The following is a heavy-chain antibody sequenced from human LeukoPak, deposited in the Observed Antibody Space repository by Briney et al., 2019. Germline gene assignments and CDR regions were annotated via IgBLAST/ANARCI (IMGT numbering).Heavy chain of an antibody. Sequence: SETLSLTCTVSGGSISSGGYYWSWIRQHPGKGLEWIGYIYYSGSTYYNPSLKSRVTISVDTSKNQFSLKLSSVTAADTAVYFCARGGGYYFDYWGQGTLVTVSS. CDR1: GGSISSGGYY. CDR2: IYYSGST. CDR3: ARGGGYYFDY. D-gene: IGHD3-16*01. V-gene: IGHV4-31*03. J-gene: IGHJ4*02.